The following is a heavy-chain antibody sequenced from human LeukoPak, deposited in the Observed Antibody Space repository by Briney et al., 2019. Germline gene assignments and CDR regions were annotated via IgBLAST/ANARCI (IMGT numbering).Heavy chain of an antibody. V-gene: IGHV1-8*03. CDR1: GYTFTNYH. D-gene: IGHD2-21*02. Sequence: PSVKVSCKASGYTFTNYHINWVRQARGQGLEGMTWINPDTGDKVYARKFQDRVTITTDTSISTAYMELSSLSSEDTAVYFCARTTSMTASGYDYWGQGTLVTVSS. CDR3: ARTTSMTASGYDY. CDR2: INPDTGDK. J-gene: IGHJ4*02.